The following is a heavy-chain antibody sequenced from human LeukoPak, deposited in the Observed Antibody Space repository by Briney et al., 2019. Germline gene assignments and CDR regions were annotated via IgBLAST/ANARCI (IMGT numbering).Heavy chain of an antibody. Sequence: GGSLRLSCAASGFTFSNYAMSWVRRAPGKGLEWVSGISGSDSNTYYADSVKGRFTISRDNSKNTLSLHMNSLRAEDTAVYYCGKDSRLAFGGVIVNWGQGTLVTVSS. J-gene: IGHJ4*02. CDR1: GFTFSNYA. D-gene: IGHD3-16*02. V-gene: IGHV3-23*01. CDR2: ISGSDSNT. CDR3: GKDSRLAFGGVIVN.